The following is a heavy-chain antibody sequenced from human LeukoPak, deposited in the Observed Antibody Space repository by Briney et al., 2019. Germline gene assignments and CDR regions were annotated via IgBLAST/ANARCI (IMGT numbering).Heavy chain of an antibody. Sequence: SETLFLTCTVSGGSISSSSYYWGWIRQPPGKGLEWIGEIYHSGSTNYNPSLKSRVTISVDKSKNQFSLKLSSVTAADTAVYYCATTTIAAAGIRTFDIWGQGTMVTVSS. J-gene: IGHJ3*02. CDR1: GGSISSSSYY. CDR3: ATTTIAAAGIRTFDI. V-gene: IGHV4-39*07. CDR2: IYHSGST. D-gene: IGHD6-13*01.